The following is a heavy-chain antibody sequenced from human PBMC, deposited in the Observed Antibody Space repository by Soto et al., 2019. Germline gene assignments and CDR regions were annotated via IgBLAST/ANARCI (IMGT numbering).Heavy chain of an antibody. V-gene: IGHV1-8*01. J-gene: IGHJ4*02. Sequence: ASVKVSCKASGYTFTSYDINWVRQATGQGLEWMGWMNPNSGNTGYAQKFQGRVTMTRNTSISTAYMELSSLRSEDTAVYYCARGPVSRSWYVGHSDYWGQGTLVTVSS. CDR3: ARGPVSRSWYVGHSDY. CDR1: GYTFTSYD. D-gene: IGHD6-13*01. CDR2: MNPNSGNT.